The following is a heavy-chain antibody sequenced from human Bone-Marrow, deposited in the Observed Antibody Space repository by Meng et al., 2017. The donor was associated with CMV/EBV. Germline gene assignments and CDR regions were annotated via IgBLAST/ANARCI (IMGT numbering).Heavy chain of an antibody. V-gene: IGHV3-9*01. J-gene: IGHJ6*02. CDR2: INWNSYGI. CDR1: GFTFDDHA. D-gene: IGHD3-22*01. Sequence: GGSLRLSCAASGFTFDDHAMHWVRQAPGKGLEWVSVINWNSYGIGYADSVKGRFTISRDNAKNSLYLQMNSLRAEDTAVYYCARDSYYDVYYYGMDVWGQGTTVTVSS. CDR3: ARDSYYDVYYYGMDV.